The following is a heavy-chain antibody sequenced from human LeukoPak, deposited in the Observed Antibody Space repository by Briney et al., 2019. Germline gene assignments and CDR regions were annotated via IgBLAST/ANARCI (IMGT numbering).Heavy chain of an antibody. CDR1: RFTFSDYY. D-gene: IGHD4-23*01. Sequence: GGSLRLSCAASRFTFSDYYMSWLRQAPGRGLEWLAYISSTGTDILYADSVKGRFTISRDNANKSLSLQMNSLRAEDTAVYYCVRQSRWADSFDYWGQGALVTVSS. J-gene: IGHJ4*02. V-gene: IGHV3-11*01. CDR2: ISSTGTDI. CDR3: VRQSRWADSFDY.